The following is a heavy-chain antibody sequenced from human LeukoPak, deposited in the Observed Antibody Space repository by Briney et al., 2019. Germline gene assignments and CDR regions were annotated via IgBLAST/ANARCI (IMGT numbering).Heavy chain of an antibody. CDR3: ARPCCGYGIPYYYYMDV. CDR1: GGTFSSYA. V-gene: IGHV1-69*01. CDR2: IIPIFGTA. Sequence: SVEVSCKASGGTFSSYAISWVRQAPGQGLEWMGGIIPIFGTANYAQKSQGRVTITADESTSTAYMELSSLRSEDTAVYYCARPCCGYGIPYYYYMDVWGKGTTVTVSS. D-gene: IGHD5-12*01. J-gene: IGHJ6*03.